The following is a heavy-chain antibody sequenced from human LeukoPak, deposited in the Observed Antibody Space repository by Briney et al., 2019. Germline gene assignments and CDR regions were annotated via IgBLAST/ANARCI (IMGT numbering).Heavy chain of an antibody. D-gene: IGHD3-10*01. CDR1: GGSISSGDYC. V-gene: IGHV4-30-4*01. CDR3: ARDNYYGSGYNWFDP. CDR2: IHYSGST. J-gene: IGHJ5*02. Sequence: SQTLSLTCTVSGGSISSGDYCWSWIRQPPGKGLEWIGYIHYSGSTYYNPSLKSRVAISVDTSKNQFSLKLSSVTAADTAVYYCARDNYYGSGYNWFDPWGQGTLVTVSS.